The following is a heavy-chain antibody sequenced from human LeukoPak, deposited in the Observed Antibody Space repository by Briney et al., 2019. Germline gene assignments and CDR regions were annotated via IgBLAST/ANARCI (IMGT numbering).Heavy chain of an antibody. D-gene: IGHD1-7*01. Sequence: GGSLSLSCAASGFTFSSYEMNWVRQAPEKGLEWVSYISSSGSTIYHADSAKGRFTISRDNAKNSLYLQMNSLRAEDTAVYYCARDSYRAELLFDYWGQGTLVTVSS. V-gene: IGHV3-48*03. CDR1: GFTFSSYE. CDR3: ARDSYRAELLFDY. J-gene: IGHJ4*02. CDR2: ISSSGSTI.